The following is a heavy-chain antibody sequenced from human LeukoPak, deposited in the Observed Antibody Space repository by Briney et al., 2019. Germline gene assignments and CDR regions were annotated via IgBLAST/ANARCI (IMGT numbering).Heavy chain of an antibody. V-gene: IGHV4-34*01. CDR2: ISHSGST. J-gene: IGHJ5*02. D-gene: IGHD3-9*01. Sequence: PSETLSLTCAVYGGSFSGYYWSWIRQPPGKGLEWIGEISHSGSTNYNPSLKSRVTISVDTSKNQFSLKLSSVTAADTAVYYCARDILTGCTFDPWGQGTLVTVSS. CDR3: ARDILTGCTFDP. CDR1: GGSFSGYY.